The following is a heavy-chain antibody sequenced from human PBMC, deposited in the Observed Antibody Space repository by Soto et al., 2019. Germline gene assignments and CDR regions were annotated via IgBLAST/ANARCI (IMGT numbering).Heavy chain of an antibody. Sequence: PWGSLRLSCASSVFNFRNFAMSGVRQAPGDGLESVSTISASGDTTYYADSVKGRFTISRDNSKNTLYLQMNSLRAEDTALYYCAKPPAWQLLQGSSFYFDYWGQGALVTVSS. J-gene: IGHJ4*02. CDR3: AKPPAWQLLQGSSFYFDY. D-gene: IGHD3-10*01. CDR2: ISASGDTT. V-gene: IGHV3-23*01. CDR1: VFNFRNFA.